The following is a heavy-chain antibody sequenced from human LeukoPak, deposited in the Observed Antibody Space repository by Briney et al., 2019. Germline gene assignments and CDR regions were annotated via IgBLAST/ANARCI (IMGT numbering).Heavy chain of an antibody. CDR2: ISYDGSNK. Sequence: PGRSLRLSCAASGFTFSSYAMHWVRQAPGKGLEWVAVISYDGSNKYYADPVKGRFTISKDNSKNTLYLQMNSLRAEDTAVYYCARSSGSYGQYYFDYWGQGTLVTVSS. J-gene: IGHJ4*02. D-gene: IGHD1-26*01. V-gene: IGHV3-30-3*01. CDR3: ARSSGSYGQYYFDY. CDR1: GFTFSSYA.